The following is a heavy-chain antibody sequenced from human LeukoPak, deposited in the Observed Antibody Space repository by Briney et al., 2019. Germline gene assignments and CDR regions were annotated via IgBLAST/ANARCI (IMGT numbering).Heavy chain of an antibody. CDR1: GYTFTNYG. D-gene: IGHD5-18*01. CDR2: INIKTGSP. V-gene: IGHV7-4-1*02. J-gene: IGHJ4*02. CDR3: ARGAGETAMVTNFDY. Sequence: ASVKVSCKASGYTFTNYGLNWVRQAPGQGLEWMGWINIKTGSPTYAPGFTGCFVFSLDTSVSTAYLQITSLEAEDTALYYCARGAGETAMVTNFDYWGQGTLVTVSS.